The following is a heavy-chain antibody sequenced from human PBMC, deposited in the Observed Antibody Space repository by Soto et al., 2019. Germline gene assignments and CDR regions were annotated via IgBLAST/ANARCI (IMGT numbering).Heavy chain of an antibody. CDR1: GFTFSSYA. CDR2: ISGSGGST. CDR3: AKTMVHSGYSSSWYAFDY. V-gene: IGHV3-23*01. J-gene: IGHJ4*02. D-gene: IGHD6-13*01. Sequence: EVQLLESGGGLVQPGGSLRLSCAASGFTFSSYAMSWVRQAPGKGLEWVSAISGSGGSTYYADSVKGRFTISRDNSKNTLYLQMNSLRAEDTAVYYCAKTMVHSGYSSSWYAFDYWGQGTLVTVSS.